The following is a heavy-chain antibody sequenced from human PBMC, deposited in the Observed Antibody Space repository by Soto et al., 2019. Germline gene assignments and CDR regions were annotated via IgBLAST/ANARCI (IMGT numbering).Heavy chain of an antibody. J-gene: IGHJ6*02. CDR1: GGSISSYY. CDR2: IYYSGST. CDR3: ARVEAARYYYAMDV. V-gene: IGHV4-59*01. Sequence: QVQLQESGPGLVKPSETLSLTCTVSGGSISSYYWRWIRQPPGKGLEWIGYIYYSGSTNYNPSLKSRVTISVDTSKNQFSLKLSSVTAADTAVYYCARVEAARYYYAMDVWSHGTTVTVSS. D-gene: IGHD6-6*01.